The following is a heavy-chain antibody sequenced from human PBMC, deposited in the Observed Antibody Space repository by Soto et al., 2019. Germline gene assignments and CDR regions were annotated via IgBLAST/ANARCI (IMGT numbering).Heavy chain of an antibody. V-gene: IGHV1-69*13. Sequence: SVKVSCKASGGTFSNYGINWVRQAPGQGLEWMGGVIPLFGAANYAQKFQGRVTITADASTSMVYMQLSSLRSEDTAVYYCAREQHDPYDASGYYFNWFDPWGQGTLVTVSS. CDR3: AREQHDPYDASGYYFNWFDP. CDR2: VIPLFGAA. CDR1: GGTFSNYG. J-gene: IGHJ5*02. D-gene: IGHD3-22*01.